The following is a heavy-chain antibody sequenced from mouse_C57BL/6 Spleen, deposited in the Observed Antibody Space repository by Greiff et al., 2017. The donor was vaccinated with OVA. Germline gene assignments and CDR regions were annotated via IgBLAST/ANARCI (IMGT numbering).Heavy chain of an antibody. Sequence: EVMLVESGGGLVKPGGSLKLSCAASGFTFSDYGMHWVRQAPEKGLEWVAYISSGSSTIDYADTVKGRFTISRDNAKNTLFLQMTSLRSEDTAMYYCARGDYPYYYAMDYWGQGTSVTVSS. V-gene: IGHV5-17*01. J-gene: IGHJ4*01. CDR3: ARGDYPYYYAMDY. CDR2: ISSGSSTI. CDR1: GFTFSDYG. D-gene: IGHD2-4*01.